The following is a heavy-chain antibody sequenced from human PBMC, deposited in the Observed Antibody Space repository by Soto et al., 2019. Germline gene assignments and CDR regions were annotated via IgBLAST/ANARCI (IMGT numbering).Heavy chain of an antibody. CDR2: ISECGGTP. CDR1: GFTFSAFA. J-gene: IGHJ4*02. CDR3: AKRNRYYFDS. Sequence: LRLSCAASGFTFSAFAMSWVRQAPGKGLEWVSTISECGGTPFYADSVKGRFTISRDNSKNTLHLQMTTLRAEDTAVYFCAKRNRYYFDSWGQGSLVTVSS. V-gene: IGHV3-23*01.